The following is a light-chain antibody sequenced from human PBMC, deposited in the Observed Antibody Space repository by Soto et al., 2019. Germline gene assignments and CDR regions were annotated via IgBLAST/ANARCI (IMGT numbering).Light chain of an antibody. V-gene: IGKV1-5*01. Sequence: DIQMTQSPSTLSGSVGDRVTITCRASQTISSWLAWYQQKTGKAPKLLIYVATTLQSGVPSRFSGSGSGTEFTLTISSMQTEELATYDCQQLNSYPITVGQGTRREIK. CDR2: VAT. CDR1: QTISSW. CDR3: QQLNSYPIT. J-gene: IGKJ5*01.